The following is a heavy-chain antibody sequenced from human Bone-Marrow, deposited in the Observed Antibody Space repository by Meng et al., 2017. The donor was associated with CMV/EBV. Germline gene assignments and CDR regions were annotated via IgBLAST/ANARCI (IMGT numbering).Heavy chain of an antibody. Sequence: SETLSLTCTVSDDSISSNDYCWGWIRQPPGKGLEWIGSIYYSGSTYYNPSLKSRVTMSVATSKNQFSLKLRSATAADTAIYYCARHEVSWNAPLGFDPWGQGTLVTVSS. J-gene: IGHJ5*02. CDR2: IYYSGST. CDR3: ARHEVSWNAPLGFDP. D-gene: IGHD1-1*01. V-gene: IGHV4-39*01. CDR1: DDSISSNDYC.